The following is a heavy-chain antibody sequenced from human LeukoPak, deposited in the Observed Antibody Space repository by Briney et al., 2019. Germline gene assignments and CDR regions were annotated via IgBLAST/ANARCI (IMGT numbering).Heavy chain of an antibody. CDR1: GYTFIGYD. D-gene: IGHD2-15*01. Sequence: GASVKLSCKASGYTFIGYDINWVRQATGQGLEWMGWMNPNTGNTGYAQKLRGRVTMTRNTSISTASMELCSLTSEDTALYYCARGAPGSYCSGGSCPYFDYWGQGTLVSVSS. CDR3: ARGAPGSYCSGGSCPYFDY. J-gene: IGHJ4*02. V-gene: IGHV1-8*01. CDR2: MNPNTGNT.